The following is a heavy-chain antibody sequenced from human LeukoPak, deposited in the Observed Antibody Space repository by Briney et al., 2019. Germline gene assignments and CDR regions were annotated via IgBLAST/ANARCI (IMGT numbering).Heavy chain of an antibody. CDR2: IYHSGVN. J-gene: IGHJ4*01. CDR3: VRSGPYIKEGFDY. CDR1: GYSITSDYY. D-gene: IGHD1-26*01. V-gene: IGHV4-38-2*02. Sequence: SETLSLTCTVSGYSITSDYYWGRIRQSPGKVLEWIGSIYHSGVNYFNPSLKSRITLSIDTSKNQFSLQLSSVTAADTALYYCVRSGPYIKEGFDYWGQGTLVTDSS.